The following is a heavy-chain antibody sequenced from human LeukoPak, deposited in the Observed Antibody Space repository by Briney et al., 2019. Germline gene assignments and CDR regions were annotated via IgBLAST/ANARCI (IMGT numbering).Heavy chain of an antibody. J-gene: IGHJ4*02. CDR3: ARGPYSSGWFYYFDY. CDR2: IYYSGST. Sequence: SETLSLTCTVSGGSISSSSYYWGWIRQPPGKGLEWIGSIYYSGSTYYNPSLKSRVTISVDTSKNQFSLKLSSVTAADTAVYYCARGPYSSGWFYYFDYWGQGALVTVSS. V-gene: IGHV4-39*07. D-gene: IGHD6-19*01. CDR1: GGSISSSSYY.